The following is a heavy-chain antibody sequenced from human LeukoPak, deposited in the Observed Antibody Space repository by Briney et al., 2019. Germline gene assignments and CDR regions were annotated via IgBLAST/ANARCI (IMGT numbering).Heavy chain of an antibody. J-gene: IGHJ5*02. Sequence: SVKVSCKASGDTFSSHTNNWVRQAPGQGLEWMGRIIPFIGVTKYAQKFQARVTITADKSTSTAYMELSSLKSEDTAVYYCASGYCTSTTCYMYNWLDPWGQGTLVTVSS. V-gene: IGHV1-69*02. CDR1: GDTFSSHT. CDR2: IIPFIGVT. CDR3: ASGYCTSTTCYMYNWLDP. D-gene: IGHD2-2*02.